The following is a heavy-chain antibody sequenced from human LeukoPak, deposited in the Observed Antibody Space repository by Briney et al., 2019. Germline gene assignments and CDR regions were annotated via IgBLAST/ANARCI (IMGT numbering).Heavy chain of an antibody. Sequence: SETLSLTCTVSGGSISSSSYYWGWIRQPPGKGLEWIGSIYYSGSTYYNPSLKSRVTISVDTSKNQFSLKLSSVTAADTAVYYCARETYYYDSSGTTPFDYWGQGTLVTVSS. V-gene: IGHV4-39*07. CDR3: ARETYYYDSSGTTPFDY. D-gene: IGHD3-22*01. J-gene: IGHJ4*02. CDR2: IYYSGST. CDR1: GGSISSSSYY.